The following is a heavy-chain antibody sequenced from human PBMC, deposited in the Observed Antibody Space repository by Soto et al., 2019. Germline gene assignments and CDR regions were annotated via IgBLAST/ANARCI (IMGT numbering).Heavy chain of an antibody. V-gene: IGHV3-23*01. CDR2: ISGSGGST. CDR3: AKPAHYCSGGSCYSARYFDY. J-gene: IGHJ4*02. D-gene: IGHD2-15*01. CDR1: GFTFSSYA. Sequence: GGSLRLSCAASGFTFSSYAMSWVRQAPGKGLEWVSAISGSGGSTYYADSVKGRFTISRDNSKNTLYLQMNSLRAEDTAVYYCAKPAHYCSGGSCYSARYFDYWGQGTLVTVSS.